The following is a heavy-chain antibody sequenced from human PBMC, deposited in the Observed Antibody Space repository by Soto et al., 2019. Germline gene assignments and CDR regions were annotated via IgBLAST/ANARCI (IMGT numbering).Heavy chain of an antibody. J-gene: IGHJ5*02. Sequence: QVQLQESGPGLVXPSXTXSLTCTVSGGSMXSGGYYWSWIRQHPGKGLEWIGYIYHSGTTYYNPSLKSRVTISVDTSKNQFSLKLTSVTAADTAVYYCARVXGNQLXGWFDPWGQGTLVTVSS. CDR1: GGSMXSGGYY. D-gene: IGHD2-2*01. V-gene: IGHV4-31*03. CDR3: ARVXGNQLXGWFDP. CDR2: IYHSGTT.